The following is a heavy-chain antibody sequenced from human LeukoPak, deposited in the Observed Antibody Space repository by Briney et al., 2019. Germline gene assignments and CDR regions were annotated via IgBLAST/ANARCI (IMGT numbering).Heavy chain of an antibody. Sequence: GGSLRLSCAASGFTFSSYWMHWVRQAPGKGLVWVSRINTDGSSTSYADSVKGRFTISRDNAKNTLYLQMNSLRAEDTAVYYCAKRAYMVRGAIDYWGQGTLVTVSS. D-gene: IGHD3-10*01. V-gene: IGHV3-74*01. CDR2: INTDGSST. CDR1: GFTFSSYW. CDR3: AKRAYMVRGAIDY. J-gene: IGHJ4*02.